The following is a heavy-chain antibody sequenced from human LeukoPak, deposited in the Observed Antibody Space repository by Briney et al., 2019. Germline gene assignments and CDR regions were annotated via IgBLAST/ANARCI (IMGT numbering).Heavy chain of an antibody. Sequence: SETLSLTCTVSGGSISNSYWSWIRQPAGKGLEWIGHIYTSGSTNYNPSLKSRVTMSVDTSKNQFSLKLSSVTAADTAVYYCARDSWLGELLDFWGQGTLVTVSS. CDR2: IYTSGST. J-gene: IGHJ4*02. CDR3: ARDSWLGELLDF. D-gene: IGHD3-10*01. V-gene: IGHV4-4*07. CDR1: GGSISNSY.